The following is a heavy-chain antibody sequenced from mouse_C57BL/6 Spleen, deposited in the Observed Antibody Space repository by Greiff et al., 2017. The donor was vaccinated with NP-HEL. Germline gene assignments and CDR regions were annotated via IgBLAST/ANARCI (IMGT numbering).Heavy chain of an antibody. CDR3: ARDKPTGYFDY. D-gene: IGHD4-1*02. V-gene: IGHV3-6*01. CDR1: GYSITSGYY. CDR2: ISYDGSN. J-gene: IGHJ2*01. Sequence: VQLQQSGPGLVKPSQSLSLTCSVTGYSITSGYYWNWIRQFPGNKLEWMGYISYDGSNNYNPSLKNRISITRDTSKNQFFLKLNSVTTEDTATYYCARDKPTGYFDYWGQGTTLTVSS.